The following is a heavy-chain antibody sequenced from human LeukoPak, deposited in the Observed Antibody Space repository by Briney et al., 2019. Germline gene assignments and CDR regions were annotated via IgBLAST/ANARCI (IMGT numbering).Heavy chain of an antibody. D-gene: IGHD2-2*01. CDR2: IKQDGSEA. J-gene: IGHJ3*02. V-gene: IGHV3-7*01. Sequence: GGSLRLSCAASGFSFSNNWMSWVRQTPGKGLEWVAKIKQDGSEASYVDSVKGRFTTSRDNAKNSLFLQMTSLRAEDTALYYCATFSSSNYPKEPFDIWGQGTMVTVSS. CDR3: ATFSSSNYPKEPFDI. CDR1: GFSFSNNW.